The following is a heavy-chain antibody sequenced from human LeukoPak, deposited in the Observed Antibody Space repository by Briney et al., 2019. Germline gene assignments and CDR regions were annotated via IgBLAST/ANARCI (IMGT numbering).Heavy chain of an antibody. V-gene: IGHV3-23*01. J-gene: IGHJ4*02. CDR1: GFTFNSYA. CDR2: ISRSGSTT. Sequence: GGSLRLSCAVSGFTFNSYAMTWVRQGPGKGLEWVSSISRSGSTTYYAASVKGRFTISKDNSKNTLFLDMNSLRADDTAVYSCAKGSKGGTYSPLDYWGQGTLVSVSS. CDR3: AKGSKGGTYSPLDY. D-gene: IGHD1-26*01.